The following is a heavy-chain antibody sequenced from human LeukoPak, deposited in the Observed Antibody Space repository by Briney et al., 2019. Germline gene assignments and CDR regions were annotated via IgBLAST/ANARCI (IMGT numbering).Heavy chain of an antibody. J-gene: IGHJ4*02. CDR1: GFTFSSYW. CDR2: INADWSST. D-gene: IGHD1-7*01. CDR3: ARGWRGTFDY. V-gene: IGHV3-74*01. Sequence: GGSLRLSCAASGFTFSSYWVHWVRQAPGKGLVLGSRINADWSSTSYADSVKGRCTISRDNSKNTLYLQMNSLRAEATAVSYCARGWRGTFDYWGQGTLVTVSS.